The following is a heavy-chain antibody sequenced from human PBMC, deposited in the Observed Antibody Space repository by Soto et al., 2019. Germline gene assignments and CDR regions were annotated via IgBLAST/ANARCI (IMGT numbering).Heavy chain of an antibody. CDR1: GGSISSGDYY. CDR2: IYYSGST. V-gene: IGHV4-30-4*08. CDR3: ARVVGYYDSSGYYYQSNYFDY. J-gene: IGHJ4*02. D-gene: IGHD3-22*01. Sequence: TLSLNCTVSGGSISSGDYYWSWIRHPPGKGLEWIGYIYYSGSTYYNPSLKSRVTISVDTSKNQFSLKLSSVTAADTAVYYCARVVGYYDSSGYYYQSNYFDYWGQGTLVTVSS.